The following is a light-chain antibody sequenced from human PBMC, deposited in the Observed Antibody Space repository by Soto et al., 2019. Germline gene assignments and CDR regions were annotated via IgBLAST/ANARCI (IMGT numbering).Light chain of an antibody. V-gene: IGLV2-8*01. CDR2: EVY. Sequence: QSVLTQPPSASGSPGQSVTISCTGATSDIGTHNFVSWYQHHPGKAPKLMIYEVYKRPSGVSDRFSCSKSGNTASLTVSGLQAEDEADYYCTSFAGSNNLIFGGGTKLTVL. CDR3: TSFAGSNNLI. J-gene: IGLJ2*01. CDR1: TSDIGTHNF.